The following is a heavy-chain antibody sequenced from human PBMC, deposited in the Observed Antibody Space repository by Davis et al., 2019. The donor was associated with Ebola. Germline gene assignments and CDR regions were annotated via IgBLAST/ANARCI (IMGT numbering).Heavy chain of an antibody. CDR2: ISSSSNYI. D-gene: IGHD2-15*01. CDR1: GFNFDDHA. CDR3: AAADIVVVVDGTSYPHAFDT. J-gene: IGHJ3*02. Sequence: GESLKISCAASGFNFDDHAMHWVRQAPGKGLEWVSSISSSSNYIYYADSMKGRFTISRDNAKNSLFLQMNSLRAEDTAVYYCAAADIVVVVDGTSYPHAFDTWGQGTVVTVSS. V-gene: IGHV3-21*01.